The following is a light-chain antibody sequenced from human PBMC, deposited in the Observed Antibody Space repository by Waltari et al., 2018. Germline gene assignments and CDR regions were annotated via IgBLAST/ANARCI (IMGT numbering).Light chain of an antibody. Sequence: EIVLTQSPGTLSLAPGETATLSGRASQSVGRTLAWYQQKPGQAPRLLIYAASTRATGIPDRFSGSGSGTDFRLTISRVEPEDFAVYYCQHYVRLPVTFGQGTTVELK. J-gene: IGKJ1*01. CDR2: AAS. CDR3: QHYVRLPVT. V-gene: IGKV3-20*01. CDR1: QSVGRT.